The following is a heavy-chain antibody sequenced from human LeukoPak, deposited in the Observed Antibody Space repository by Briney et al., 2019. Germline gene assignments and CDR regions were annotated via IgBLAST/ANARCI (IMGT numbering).Heavy chain of an antibody. CDR2: IYHSGNT. V-gene: IGHV4-4*02. CDR3: AGDMGRVGGAQLPYGMDV. CDR1: GVSISSFNW. D-gene: IGHD3-16*01. J-gene: IGHJ6*02. Sequence: SETLSLTCVVSGVSISSFNWWTWVRQPPGKGLEWIGEIYHSGNTNYNPSLESRVTISVDRSKNHFSLKVNSVTAADTAVYYCAGDMGRVGGAQLPYGMDVWGQGTTVTVSS.